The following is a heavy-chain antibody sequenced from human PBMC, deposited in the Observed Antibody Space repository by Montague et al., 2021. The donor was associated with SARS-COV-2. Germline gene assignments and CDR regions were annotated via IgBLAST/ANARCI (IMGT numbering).Heavy chain of an antibody. CDR3: ARDPEYDILTGYSFDY. Sequence: SLRLSCAASGFTFSSYAMHWVRQAPGKGLEWVAVISYDGSNKYYADSVKGRFTISRDNSKNTLYLQMNSLRAEDTAVYYCARDPEYDILTGYSFDYWGRGTLVTVSS. CDR1: GFTFSSYA. J-gene: IGHJ4*02. D-gene: IGHD3-9*01. V-gene: IGHV3-30-3*01. CDR2: ISYDGSNK.